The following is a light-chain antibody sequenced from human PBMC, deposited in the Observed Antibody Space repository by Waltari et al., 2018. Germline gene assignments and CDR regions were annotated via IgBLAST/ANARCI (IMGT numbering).Light chain of an antibody. CDR2: SNN. CDR3: AAWDDSLDGYV. CDR1: SSNIGADP. J-gene: IGLJ1*01. Sequence: QSVLTQPPSASGPPGQRVHISCSGSSSNIGADPVTWYPPFPESAPNLLIYSNNHRPSGVPDRVSGSKSGTSASLAISGLQSEDEADFYCAAWDDSLDGYVFGTGTKVTVL. V-gene: IGLV1-44*01.